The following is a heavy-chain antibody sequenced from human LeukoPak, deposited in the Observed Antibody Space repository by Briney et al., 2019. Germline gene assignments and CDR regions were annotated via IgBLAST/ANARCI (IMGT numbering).Heavy chain of an antibody. J-gene: IGHJ4*02. CDR1: GYTFTSYY. CDR2: INPSGGST. Sequence: ASVKVSCKASGYTFTSYYMHWVRQAPGQGLEWMGIINPSGGSTSYAQQFQGRVTMTRDTSTSTVYMDLSSLRSEDTAVYYCARLTIGDYGDRESGFDYWGQGTLVTVSS. V-gene: IGHV1-46*01. D-gene: IGHD4-17*01. CDR3: ARLTIGDYGDRESGFDY.